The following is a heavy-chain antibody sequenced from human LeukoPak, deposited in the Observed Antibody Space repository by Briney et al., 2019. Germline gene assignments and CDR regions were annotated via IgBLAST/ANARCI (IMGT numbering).Heavy chain of an antibody. Sequence: GGSLRLSCAASGFIFSSYAMHWVRQAPGKGLEWVAVISYDGSNKYYADSVKGRFTISRDNSKNTLYLQMNSLRAEDTAVYYCAREGGSYFDYWGQGTLVTVSS. J-gene: IGHJ4*02. V-gene: IGHV3-30-3*01. CDR3: AREGGSYFDY. CDR1: GFIFSSYA. D-gene: IGHD3-16*01. CDR2: ISYDGSNK.